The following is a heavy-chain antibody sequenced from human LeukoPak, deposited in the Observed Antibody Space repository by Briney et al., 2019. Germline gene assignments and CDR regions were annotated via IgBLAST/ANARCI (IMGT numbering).Heavy chain of an antibody. V-gene: IGHV3-30-3*01. CDR1: GFTFSSYA. CDR2: ISYDGSNK. Sequence: PGGSLRLSCAASGFTFSSYAMHWVRQAPGKGLEWVAVISYDGSNKYYADSVKGRFTISRDNSKNTLYLQMNSLRAEDTAVYYCAKDRRIVGATPFDYWGQGTLVTVSS. CDR3: AKDRRIVGATPFDY. D-gene: IGHD1-26*01. J-gene: IGHJ4*02.